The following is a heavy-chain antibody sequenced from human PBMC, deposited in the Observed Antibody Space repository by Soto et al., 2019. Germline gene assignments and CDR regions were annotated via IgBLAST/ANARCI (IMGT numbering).Heavy chain of an antibody. CDR3: VKPYFDFWSGYYAAAKEDAFAI. V-gene: IGHV3-23*01. Sequence: VQLLESGGGLVQPGGSLRLSCATSGFTFSSYAMSWVRQAPGTGLEWDSGMSGNGRITHYADSVKGRFTVSRDNSNNTLYLQMNIVGAEDTALYYCVKPYFDFWSGYYAAAKEDAFAIWGQGTMVTVSS. CDR1: GFTFSSYA. D-gene: IGHD3-3*01. CDR2: MSGNGRIT. J-gene: IGHJ3*02.